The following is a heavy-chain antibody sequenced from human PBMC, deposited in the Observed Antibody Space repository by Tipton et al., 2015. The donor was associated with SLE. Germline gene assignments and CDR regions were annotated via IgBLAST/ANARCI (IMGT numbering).Heavy chain of an antibody. Sequence: SLRLSCAASGFTFGSYAMSWVRQAPGKGLEWVSVIYSGGSRTYYADSVKGRFTISRENSKNTLYPQMHSLRAEDTAVYYCAKDGTDCGGDCYYDWHFDLWGRGTLVTVSS. J-gene: IGHJ2*01. CDR2: IYSGGSRT. CDR1: GFTFGSYA. V-gene: IGHV3-23*03. CDR3: AKDGTDCGGDCYYDWHFDL. D-gene: IGHD2-21*01.